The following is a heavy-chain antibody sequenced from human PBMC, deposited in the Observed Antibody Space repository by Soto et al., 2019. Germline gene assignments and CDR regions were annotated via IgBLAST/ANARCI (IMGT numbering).Heavy chain of an antibody. CDR2: INAGNGNT. Sequence: ASVKVSCKASGYTFTSYAMHWVRQAPGQRLEWMGWINAGNGNTKYSQKFQGRVTITRDTSASTAYMELSSLRSEDTAVYYCASEDCGGDCYPKDAFDIWGQGTMVTVSS. J-gene: IGHJ3*02. V-gene: IGHV1-3*01. CDR3: ASEDCGGDCYPKDAFDI. D-gene: IGHD2-21*02. CDR1: GYTFTSYA.